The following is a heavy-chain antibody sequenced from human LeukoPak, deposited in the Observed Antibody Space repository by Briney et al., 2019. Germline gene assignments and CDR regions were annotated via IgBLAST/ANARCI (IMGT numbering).Heavy chain of an antibody. D-gene: IGHD6-13*01. CDR1: EFTFSDYY. Sequence: PGGSLRLSCAASEFTFSDYYMSWIRQAPGKGLEWVSYISYSGDTIYYADSVKGRFTVSRDNAKNSLYLQMNSLRAEDTAVYYCARLGIITAAGSNDYWGQGTLVAVSS. CDR3: ARLGIITAAGSNDY. CDR2: ISYSGDTI. J-gene: IGHJ4*02. V-gene: IGHV3-11*01.